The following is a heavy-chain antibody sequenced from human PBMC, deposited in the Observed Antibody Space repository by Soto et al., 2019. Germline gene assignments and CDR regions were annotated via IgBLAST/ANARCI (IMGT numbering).Heavy chain of an antibody. CDR3: ARDRGGYGEFDY. Sequence: GGSLRLSCAASGFIFSSYSMNWVRQAPGKGLEWVSSISSSSSYIYYADSVKGRFTISRDNAKNALYLQMNSLRAEDTAVYYCARDRGGYGEFDYWGQGTLVTVSS. D-gene: IGHD5-12*01. CDR2: ISSSSSYI. CDR1: GFIFSSYS. V-gene: IGHV3-21*01. J-gene: IGHJ4*02.